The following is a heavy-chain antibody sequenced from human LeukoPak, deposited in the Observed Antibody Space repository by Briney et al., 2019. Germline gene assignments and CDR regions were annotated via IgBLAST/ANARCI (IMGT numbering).Heavy chain of an antibody. CDR1: GGSISSYY. V-gene: IGHV4-59*12. J-gene: IGHJ4*02. D-gene: IGHD3-22*01. CDR2: IYYSGST. CDR3: ARSRVRGVRGAGPYETMIATPNFDY. Sequence: PSETLSLTCTVSGGSISSYYWSWIRQPPGKGLEWIGYIYYSGSTNYNPSLKSRVTISVDTSKNQFSLKLSSMTAADTAVYYCARSRVRGVRGAGPYETMIATPNFDYWGQGTLVTVSS.